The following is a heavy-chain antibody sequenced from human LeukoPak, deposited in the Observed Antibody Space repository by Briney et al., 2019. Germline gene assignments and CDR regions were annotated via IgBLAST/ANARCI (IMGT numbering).Heavy chain of an antibody. CDR2: INPNSGGT. Sequence: EASVKVSCKASGYTFTGYYMHWVRQAPGQGLEWMGWINPNSGGTNYAQKFQGRVTMTRDTSISTAYMELSRLRSDDTAVYYCALILWFRELFDYWGQGTLVTVSS. V-gene: IGHV1-2*02. CDR3: ALILWFRELFDY. D-gene: IGHD3-10*01. CDR1: GYTFTGYY. J-gene: IGHJ4*02.